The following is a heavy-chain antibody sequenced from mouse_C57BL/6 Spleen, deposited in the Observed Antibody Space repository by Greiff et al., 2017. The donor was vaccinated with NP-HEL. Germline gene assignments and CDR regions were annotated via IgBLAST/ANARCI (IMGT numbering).Heavy chain of an antibody. CDR2: IDPEDGDT. Sequence: VQLKQSGAELVRPGASVKLSCTASGFNIKDYYMHWVKQRPEQGLEWIGRIDPEDGDTEYAPKFQGKATMTADTSSNTAYLQLSSLTSEDTAVYYCTTPPITTGAYFDYWGQGTTLTVSS. V-gene: IGHV14-1*01. CDR3: TTPPITTGAYFDY. J-gene: IGHJ2*01. D-gene: IGHD1-1*01. CDR1: GFNIKDYY.